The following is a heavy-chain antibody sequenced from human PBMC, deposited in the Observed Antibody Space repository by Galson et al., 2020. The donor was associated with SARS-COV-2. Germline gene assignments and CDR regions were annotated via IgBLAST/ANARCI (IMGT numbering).Heavy chain of an antibody. CDR3: ARAEGWGASPLAAFDY. D-gene: IGHD1-26*01. J-gene: IGHJ4*02. V-gene: IGHV4-39*07. CDR1: GGSISSSSYY. CDR2: IYYSGST. Sequence: PSETLSLTCTVSGGSISSSSYYWGWIRQPPGKGLEWIGSIYYSGSTYYNPSLKSRVTISVDTSKHQFSLKMSSVTAADTAVYYCARAEGWGASPLAAFDYWGQGTLVTVSS.